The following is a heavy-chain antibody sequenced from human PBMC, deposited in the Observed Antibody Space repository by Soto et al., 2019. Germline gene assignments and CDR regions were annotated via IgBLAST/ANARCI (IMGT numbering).Heavy chain of an antibody. J-gene: IGHJ3*02. Sequence: VASVKVSCKASGFTFTSSAVQWVRQARGQRLEWIGWFVVGSGNTNYAQKFQERVTITRDMSTSTAYMELSSLRSVDTAVYYCAAVGPGDFWSGYYAADAFDIWGQGTMVTVSS. CDR1: GFTFTSSA. CDR3: AAVGPGDFWSGYYAADAFDI. CDR2: FVVGSGNT. V-gene: IGHV1-58*01. D-gene: IGHD3-3*01.